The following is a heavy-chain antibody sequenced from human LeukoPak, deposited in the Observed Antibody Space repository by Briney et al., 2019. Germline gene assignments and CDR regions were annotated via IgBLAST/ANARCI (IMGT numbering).Heavy chain of an antibody. CDR3: ARGVAARPTEYYYYYYMDA. J-gene: IGHJ6*03. D-gene: IGHD6-6*01. CDR2: TRNKANSYTT. Sequence: GGSLRLSCAASGFTFSDHYMDWVRQAPGKGLEWVGRTRNKANSYTTEYAASVKGRFTISRDDSKNSLYLQMNSLKTEDTAVYYCARGVAARPTEYYYYYYMDAWGKGTTVTVSS. V-gene: IGHV3-72*01. CDR1: GFTFSDHY.